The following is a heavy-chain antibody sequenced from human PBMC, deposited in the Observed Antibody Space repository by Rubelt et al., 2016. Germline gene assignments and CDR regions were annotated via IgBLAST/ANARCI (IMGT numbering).Heavy chain of an antibody. V-gene: IGHV3-11*01. Sequence: YYADSVKGRFTISRDNAKNSLYLQMNSLRAEDTAVYYCARGGYSSSWSPTYYFDYWGQGTLVTVSS. D-gene: IGHD6-13*01. CDR3: ARGGYSSSWSPTYYFDY. J-gene: IGHJ4*02.